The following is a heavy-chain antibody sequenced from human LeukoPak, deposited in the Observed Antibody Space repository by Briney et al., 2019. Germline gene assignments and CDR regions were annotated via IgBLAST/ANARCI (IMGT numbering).Heavy chain of an antibody. CDR1: GFTFSSYA. D-gene: IGHD3-3*01. Sequence: GGSLRLSCAASGFTFSSYAMSWVRQAPGKGLEWVSAISGSGGSTYYADSVKGRFTISRDNSKNTLYLQMGSLRAEDMAVYYCARSGDFWSGYYMDVWGKGTTVTVSS. J-gene: IGHJ6*03. V-gene: IGHV3-23*01. CDR3: ARSGDFWSGYYMDV. CDR2: ISGSGGST.